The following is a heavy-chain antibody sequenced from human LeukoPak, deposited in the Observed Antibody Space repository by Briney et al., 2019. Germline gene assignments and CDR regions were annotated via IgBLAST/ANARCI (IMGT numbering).Heavy chain of an antibody. J-gene: IGHJ3*02. CDR1: GFTFSSYA. D-gene: IGHD1-26*01. V-gene: IGHV3-48*01. Sequence: GGSLRLSCAASGFTFSSYAMHWVRQAPGKGLEWVSHISSTSTTYYADSVKGRFTTSRDNAKNLLYLQMNSLRAEDTAVNYCARGVVVVGAISPDAFDIWGQGTMVTVSS. CDR2: ISSTSTT. CDR3: ARGVVVVGAISPDAFDI.